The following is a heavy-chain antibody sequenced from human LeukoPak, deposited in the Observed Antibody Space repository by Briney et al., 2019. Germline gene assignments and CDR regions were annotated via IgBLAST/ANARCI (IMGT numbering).Heavy chain of an antibody. Sequence: PGGSLRLSCGASGFXFSTYAISWVRQAPGKGLEWFSAISASGGNTYYADSVKGRFTISRDNSKNTLYLQLNSLKAEDTAVYYCAKDQAVIIKYYFDYWGQGTLVTVSS. CDR3: AKDQAVIIKYYFDY. D-gene: IGHD3-3*01. V-gene: IGHV3-23*01. CDR1: GFXFSTYA. CDR2: ISASGGNT. J-gene: IGHJ4*02.